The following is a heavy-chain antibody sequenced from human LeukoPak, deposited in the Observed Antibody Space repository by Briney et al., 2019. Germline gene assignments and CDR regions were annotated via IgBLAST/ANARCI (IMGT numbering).Heavy chain of an antibody. CDR2: IYHSAST. CDR1: GDSISSGGYY. Sequence: SQTLSLTCTVSGDSISSGGYYWSWIRQPPGKGLEWIGYIYHSASTYYNPSLKSRVTISVDRSKNQFSLRLSSVTAADTAVYYCARVVAAAGYYFDYWGQGTLVTVSS. D-gene: IGHD6-13*01. J-gene: IGHJ4*02. CDR3: ARVVAAAGYYFDY. V-gene: IGHV4-30-2*01.